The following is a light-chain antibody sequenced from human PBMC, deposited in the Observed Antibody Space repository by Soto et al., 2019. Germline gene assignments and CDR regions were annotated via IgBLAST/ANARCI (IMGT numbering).Light chain of an antibody. J-gene: IGLJ1*01. CDR2: EVN. CDR3: NSYAGSNIYV. V-gene: IGLV2-8*01. CDR1: NSDVGGYNF. Sequence: QSALTQPPSASGSPGQSVTISCTGTNSDVGGYNFVSWYQHHPGKAPKLIIYEVNKRPSGVPNRFSGSKSGNTASLTVSGLQAEDEADYYCNSYAGSNIYVFGTGTKLTVL.